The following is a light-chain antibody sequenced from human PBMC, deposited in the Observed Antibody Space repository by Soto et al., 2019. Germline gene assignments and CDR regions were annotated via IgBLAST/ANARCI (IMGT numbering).Light chain of an antibody. Sequence: EILLTQSPGTLSLSPGDRATLSCRASQSLANTFLAWYQQKSGQSPRLLIYGASDRAADIPDRFTGSGSGADFTLTISRLEPEDFAVYFCPQYGTLPISFGGGTKVEIK. CDR3: PQYGTLPIS. CDR2: GAS. CDR1: QSLANTF. V-gene: IGKV3-20*01. J-gene: IGKJ4*01.